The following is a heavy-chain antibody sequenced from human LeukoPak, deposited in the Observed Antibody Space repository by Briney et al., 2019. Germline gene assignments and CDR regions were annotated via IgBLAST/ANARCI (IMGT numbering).Heavy chain of an antibody. CDR3: ARSQPSSWFDY. CDR1: GGAIRSGGYY. J-gene: IGHJ4*02. CDR2: INNRGTT. D-gene: IGHD6-13*01. V-gene: IGHV4-31*03. Sequence: PSETLSLTCTVSGGAIRSGGYYWTWIRQLPGKGLEWIAYINNRGTTYYNPSLRSRITMSVDLSKNEFTLNLSSMTVADTAMYYCARSQPSSWFDYWGRGSLVIVSS.